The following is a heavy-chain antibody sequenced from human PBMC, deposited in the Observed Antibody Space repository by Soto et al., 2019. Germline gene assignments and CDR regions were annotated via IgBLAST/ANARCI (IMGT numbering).Heavy chain of an antibody. Sequence: GGSLRLSCAASGFTFSNAWMSWVRQAPGKGLEWVGRIKSKTDGGTTDYAAPVKGRFTISRDDSKNTLYLQMNSLKTEATVVYYCTTDRLRDRVYEGVAARPYHYYGMDVWGQGTTVTVSS. CDR1: GFTFSNAW. CDR2: IKSKTDGGTT. V-gene: IGHV3-15*01. D-gene: IGHD6-6*01. CDR3: TTDRLRDRVYEGVAARPYHYYGMDV. J-gene: IGHJ6*02.